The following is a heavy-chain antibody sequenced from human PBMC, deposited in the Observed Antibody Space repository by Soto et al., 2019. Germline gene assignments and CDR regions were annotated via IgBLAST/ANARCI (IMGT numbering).Heavy chain of an antibody. J-gene: IGHJ4*02. V-gene: IGHV4-30-2*01. CDR2: IYNSGST. D-gene: IGHD6-19*01. CDR1: GGSISSGGYS. Sequence: QLQLQESGSGLVKPSQTLSLNCAVSGGSISSGGYSWSWIRQPPGKGLEWIGYIYNSGSTYYNPSLKSRVTISVDRSKNQFSLKLSSVTAADTAVYYCARAGGLGAVAVDYWGQGTLVTGSS. CDR3: ARAGGLGAVAVDY.